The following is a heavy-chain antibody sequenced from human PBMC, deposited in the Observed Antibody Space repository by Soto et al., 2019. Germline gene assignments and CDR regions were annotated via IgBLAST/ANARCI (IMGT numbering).Heavy chain of an antibody. CDR1: GGSTSSDNY. Sequence: SETLSLTCTVSGGSTSSDNYWSWIRQPPGKGPEWIGHIYYSGNTDYNPSLKSRLAISIDTSKNQFSLKLSSVTAADTAVYFCAREGGESSDGLYYFDSWGQGSLVTVSS. CDR2: IYYSGNT. J-gene: IGHJ4*02. V-gene: IGHV4-30-4*01. D-gene: IGHD3-16*01. CDR3: AREGGESSDGLYYFDS.